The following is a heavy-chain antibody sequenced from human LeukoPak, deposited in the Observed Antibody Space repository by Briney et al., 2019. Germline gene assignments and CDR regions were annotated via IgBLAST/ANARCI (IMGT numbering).Heavy chain of an antibody. CDR1: GYTLTELS. D-gene: IGHD3-3*01. CDR2: FDPEDGET. V-gene: IGHV1-24*01. CDR3: ATTHVLRFLEWLRS. Sequence: ASVKVSCKVSGYTLTELSMHWVRQAPGKGLEWMGGFDPEDGETIYAQKFQGRVTMTEDTSTDTAYMELSSLRSEDTAVYYCATTHVLRFLEWLRSWGQGTLVTVSS. J-gene: IGHJ5*02.